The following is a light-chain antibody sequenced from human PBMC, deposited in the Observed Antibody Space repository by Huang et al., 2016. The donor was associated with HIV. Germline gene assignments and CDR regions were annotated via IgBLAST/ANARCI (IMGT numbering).Light chain of an antibody. J-gene: IGKJ1*01. CDR2: AAS. CDR1: RDISTF. CDR3: QKYDSAPRT. Sequence: MTQSPPSLSASIGDRVTLTCRASRDISTFLAWYQQKPGKPPRLLIYAASILHSGVPSRCSGGGSGTNFTHTVSSLQPEDVANYYCQKYDSAPRTFGQGTKLEL. V-gene: IGKV1-27*01.